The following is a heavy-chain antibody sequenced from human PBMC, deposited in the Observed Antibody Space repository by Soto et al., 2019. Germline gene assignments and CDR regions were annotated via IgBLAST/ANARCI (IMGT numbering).Heavy chain of an antibody. V-gene: IGHV1-69*01. D-gene: IGHD3-9*01. Sequence: QVQLVQSGAEVKKPGSSVKVSCKASGGTFSSYAISWVRQAPGQGLEWMGGIIPIFGTANYAQKFQGRVTITADDSTSTAYMELSSLRSEDTAVDYCARMGDYDILTGFTFGWFDPWGQGTLVTVSS. CDR1: GGTFSSYA. J-gene: IGHJ5*02. CDR3: ARMGDYDILTGFTFGWFDP. CDR2: IIPIFGTA.